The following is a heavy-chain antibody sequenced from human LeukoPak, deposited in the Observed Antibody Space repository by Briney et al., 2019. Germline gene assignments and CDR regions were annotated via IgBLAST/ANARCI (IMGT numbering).Heavy chain of an antibody. CDR3: ARVSSVWMGDYYYYMDV. CDR1: GDSISSSSSY. J-gene: IGHJ6*03. CDR2: IYHSGSS. V-gene: IGHV4-39*07. D-gene: IGHD3-16*01. Sequence: SETLSLTCSVAGDSISSSSSYWAWIRQPPGKGLEWIGSIYHSGSSYYNPSLKSRFTISVDTSKNQFSLKVTSVTAADTGFYYCARVSSVWMGDYYYYMDVWGKGTTVTVSS.